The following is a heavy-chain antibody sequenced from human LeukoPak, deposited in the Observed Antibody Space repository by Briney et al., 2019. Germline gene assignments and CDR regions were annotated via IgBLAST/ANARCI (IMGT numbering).Heavy chain of an antibody. CDR1: GYSISRGYY. V-gene: IGHV4-38-2*02. CDR2: VFHSGSA. J-gene: IGHJ6*03. CDR3: ARGFGGSGKEALTFDYYYMDV. Sequence: SETLSLTCTLSGYSISRGYYWGWIRQSPGKGLEWIGNVFHSGSAYYNPSLKSRVTISVDTSKNQFSLKLSSVTAADTAVYYCARGFGGSGKEALTFDYYYMDVWGKGTTVTVSS. D-gene: IGHD6-19*01.